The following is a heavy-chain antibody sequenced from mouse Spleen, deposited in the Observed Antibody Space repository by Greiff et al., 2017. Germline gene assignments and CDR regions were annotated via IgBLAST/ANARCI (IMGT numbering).Heavy chain of an antibody. J-gene: IGHJ4*01. CDR3: TRSDYYGSSLYAMDY. V-gene: IGHV1-5*01. D-gene: IGHD1-1*01. CDR1: GYTFTSYW. Sequence: EVQLQQSGTVLARPGASVKMSCKASGYTFTSYWMHWVKQRPGQGLEWIGAIYPGNSDTSYNQKFKGKAKLTAVTSTSTAYMELSSLTNEDSAVYYCTRSDYYGSSLYAMDYWGQGTSVTVSS. CDR2: IYPGNSDT.